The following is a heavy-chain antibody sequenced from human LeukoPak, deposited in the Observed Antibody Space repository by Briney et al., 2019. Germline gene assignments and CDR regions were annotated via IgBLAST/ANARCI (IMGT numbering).Heavy chain of an antibody. CDR2: IYYSGST. V-gene: IGHV4-59*08. D-gene: IGHD4-17*01. CDR3: ASSPPYDGALNWFDP. J-gene: IGHJ5*02. Sequence: PSETLSLTCTVSGGSISSYYWSWIRQPPGKGLEWIGYIYYSGSTNYNPSLKSRVTISVDTSKNQFSLKLSSVTAADTAVYYCASSPPYDGALNWFDPWGQGTLVTVSS. CDR1: GGSISSYY.